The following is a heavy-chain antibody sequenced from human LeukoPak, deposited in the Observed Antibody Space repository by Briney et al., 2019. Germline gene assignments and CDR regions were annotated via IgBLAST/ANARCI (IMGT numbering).Heavy chain of an antibody. CDR2: INSDGSST. V-gene: IGHV3-74*01. CDR3: ARVGIAEGGGRGSFNWFDP. J-gene: IGHJ5*02. D-gene: IGHD6-13*01. CDR1: GFSFSTYW. Sequence: PGGSLRLSCAASGFSFSTYWLHWVRQAPGKGLVWVSRINSDGSSTSYADSVKGRFTISRDNAKNTLYLQMNSLRAEDTAVYYCARVGIAEGGGRGSFNWFDPWGQGTLVTVSS.